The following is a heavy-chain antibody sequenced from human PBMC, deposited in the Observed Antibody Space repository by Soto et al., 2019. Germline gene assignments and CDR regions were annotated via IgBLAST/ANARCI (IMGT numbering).Heavy chain of an antibody. CDR1: GFSVSTNAMY. D-gene: IGHD3-10*01. J-gene: IGHJ6*02. CDR2: IDWNEDK. Sequence: ASGPTLVNPTQTLTLTCTFYGFSVSTNAMYVTWILQPPGKALQRLALIDWNEDKYYSTSLXTRLTISKDTSKNQVVLIMTNMDPVDTATYYCARAYGSGNYFLYYGMDVWGQGTTVTVSS. CDR3: ARAYGSGNYFLYYGMDV. V-gene: IGHV2-70*01.